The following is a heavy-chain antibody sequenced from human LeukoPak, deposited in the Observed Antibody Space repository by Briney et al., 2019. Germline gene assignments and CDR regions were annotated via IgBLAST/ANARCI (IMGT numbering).Heavy chain of an antibody. CDR3: ASTSGYCSGGNCYSAFDY. CDR1: GGSISSYY. Sequence: SETLSLTCTVSGGSISSYYWSWIRQPPGKGLEWIGYIYYSGSTNYNPSLKSRVTISVDTSKNQFSLKLSSVTAADTAVYYCASTSGYCSGGNCYSAFDYWGQGTLVTVSS. D-gene: IGHD2-15*01. V-gene: IGHV4-59*01. CDR2: IYYSGST. J-gene: IGHJ4*02.